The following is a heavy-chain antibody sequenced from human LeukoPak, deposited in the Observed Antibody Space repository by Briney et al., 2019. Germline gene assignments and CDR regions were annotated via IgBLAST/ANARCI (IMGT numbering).Heavy chain of an antibody. CDR2: ISGSGGTT. J-gene: IGHJ4*02. V-gene: IGHV3-23*01. D-gene: IGHD3-10*01. CDR1: GFTFSNYG. Sequence: GGSLRLSCAASGFTFSNYGMGWVRQAPGKGLEWVSGISGSGGTTYYPDSVKGRFSISRDNSKNTLYLQVNSLRAEDTALYYCAKDVAGSGSYGFDFWGQGTLVTVSS. CDR3: AKDVAGSGSYGFDF.